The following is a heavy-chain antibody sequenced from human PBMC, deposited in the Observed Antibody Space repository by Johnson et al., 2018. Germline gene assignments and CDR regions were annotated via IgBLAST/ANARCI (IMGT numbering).Heavy chain of an antibody. D-gene: IGHD3-3*01. CDR3: ARLPDGAEGLESYYYYYGMDV. V-gene: IGHV3-21*01. CDR1: GFTFSSYS. CDR2: ISSSSSYI. J-gene: IGHJ6*02. Sequence: VQLVESGGGLVKPGGSLRLSCAASGFTFSSYSMNWVRQAPGKGLEWVSSISSSSSYIYYADSVKGRFTISRDNAKNSLYLQMNSLGAEDTAVYYCARLPDGAEGLESYYYYYGMDVWGQGTTVTVSS.